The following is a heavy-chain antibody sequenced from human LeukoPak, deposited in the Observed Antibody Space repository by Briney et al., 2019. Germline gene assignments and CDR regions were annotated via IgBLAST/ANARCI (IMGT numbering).Heavy chain of an antibody. CDR1: IDSFSNYH. J-gene: IGHJ5*02. Sequence: SETLSLTCAVYIDSFSNYHWNWIRQTPAKGMEWIGEVNESGGTNISPSLRSRVILSVDTSKNQFSLKLISATVADTAIYYCVRGQGATVPQVGKNWFDPWGQGTRVTVSS. CDR2: VNESGGT. CDR3: VRGQGATVPQVGKNWFDP. V-gene: IGHV4-34*01. D-gene: IGHD1-26*01.